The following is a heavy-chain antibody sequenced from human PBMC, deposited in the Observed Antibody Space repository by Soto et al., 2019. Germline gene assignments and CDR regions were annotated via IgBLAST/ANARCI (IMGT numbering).Heavy chain of an antibody. D-gene: IGHD2-15*01. V-gene: IGHV1-3*01. CDR2: INPANGDT. CDR3: ARDTGYCSGGSCFLYYMDV. J-gene: IGHJ6*03. CDR1: GYTFTSYA. Sequence: QVQLVQSGSEVKKPGASVRLSCKASGYTFTSYAVYWVRQAPGQRLEWMGWINPANGDTKYSQKFQDIVIVSRDTSASTAYMDLRSLRSEDTAVYYCARDTGYCSGGSCFLYYMDVWGKGTTVTVSS.